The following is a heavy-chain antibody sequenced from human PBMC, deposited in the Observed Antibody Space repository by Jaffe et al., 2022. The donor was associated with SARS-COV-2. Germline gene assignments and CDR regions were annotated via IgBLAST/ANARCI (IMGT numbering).Heavy chain of an antibody. CDR1: GFTFSSYA. V-gene: IGHV3-23*01. D-gene: IGHD2-2*01. CDR3: AKDLYCSSTSCQPGRFDP. CDR2: ISGSGGST. J-gene: IGHJ5*02. Sequence: EVQLLESGGGLVQPGGSLRLSCAASGFTFSSYAMSWVRQAPGKGLEWVSAISGSGGSTYYADSVKGRFTISRDNSKNTLYLQMNSLRAEDTAVYYCAKDLYCSSTSCQPGRFDPWGQGTLVTVSS.